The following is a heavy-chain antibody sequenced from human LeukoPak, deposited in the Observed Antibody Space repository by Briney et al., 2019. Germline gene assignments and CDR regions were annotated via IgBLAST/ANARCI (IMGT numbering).Heavy chain of an antibody. CDR3: ARETDDSADV. Sequence: SETLSLTCTVSGVSISSYYWSWIRQPPGKGLEWLAYIYYSGTTNYTPSLKSRVTISLDTSKNQFSLKLSSVTAADTAVYYCARETDDSADVWGQGTTVTVSS. D-gene: IGHD5-18*01. V-gene: IGHV4-59*12. J-gene: IGHJ6*02. CDR1: GVSISSYY. CDR2: IYYSGTT.